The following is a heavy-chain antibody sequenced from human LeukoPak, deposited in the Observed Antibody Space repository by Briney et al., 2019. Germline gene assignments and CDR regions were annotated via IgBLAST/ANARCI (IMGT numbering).Heavy chain of an antibody. CDR1: GGTFSSYA. CDR3: ARGPGIAQFDP. V-gene: IGHV1-69*05. D-gene: IGHD6-13*01. J-gene: IGHJ5*02. CDR2: IIPIFGTA. Sequence: ASVKVSRKASGGTFSSYAISWVRQAPGQGLEWMGRIIPIFGTANYAQKFQGRVTITTDESTSTAYMELSSLRSEDTAVYYCARGPGIAQFDPWGQGTLVTASS.